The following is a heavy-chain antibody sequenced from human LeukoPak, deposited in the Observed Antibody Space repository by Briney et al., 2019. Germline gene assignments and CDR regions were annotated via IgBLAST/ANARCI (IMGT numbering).Heavy chain of an antibody. CDR2: ISFDGST. D-gene: IGHD5-12*01. V-gene: IGHV4-59*01. CDR3: ARTHSGYDRYYFDY. CDR1: GASIKSLY. J-gene: IGHJ4*02. Sequence: SETLSLTCTVSGASIKSLYWSWVRQPPGRGLEWIGYISFDGSTNYNPSLQSRVTISVDTSKNQFSLKLSSVTAADTAVYYCARTHSGYDRYYFDYWGQGTLVTVSS.